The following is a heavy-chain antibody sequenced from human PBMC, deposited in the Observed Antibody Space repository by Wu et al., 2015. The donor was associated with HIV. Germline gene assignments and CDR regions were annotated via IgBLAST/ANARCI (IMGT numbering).Heavy chain of an antibody. CDR1: GYTFTSYD. CDR3: ARPRYCSSTSCHPYFDY. Sequence: QVQLVQSGAEVKKPGASVKVSCKASGYTFTSYDINWVRQATGQGLEWMGWMNPNSGNTGYAQKFQGRVTMTRNTSISTAYMELSSLRSEDTAVYYCARPRYCSSTSCHPYFDYWGQGTLVTVSS. V-gene: IGHV1-8*01. J-gene: IGHJ4*02. D-gene: IGHD2-2*01. CDR2: MNPNSGNT.